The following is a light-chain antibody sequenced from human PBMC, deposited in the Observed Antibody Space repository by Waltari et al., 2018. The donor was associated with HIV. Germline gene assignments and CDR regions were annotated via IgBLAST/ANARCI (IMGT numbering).Light chain of an antibody. CDR2: DAS. CDR1: QDIGNH. Sequence: DIHMTQSPSSLSASVAGKVTVTCRASQDIGNHLSWYRQRPGRGPELLIYDASTSAAGVPAKFNGRGSGTTFTFVISSLRPEDSATYFCQQFHSLPLTFGPGTTVDIK. CDR3: QQFHSLPLT. V-gene: IGKV1-33*01. J-gene: IGKJ3*01.